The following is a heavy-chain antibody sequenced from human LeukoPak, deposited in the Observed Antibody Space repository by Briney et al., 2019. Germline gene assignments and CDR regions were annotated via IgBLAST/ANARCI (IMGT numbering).Heavy chain of an antibody. CDR1: GGTFISYA. CDR2: IIPIFGTA. CDR3: ARGRPNILTGYYPDY. J-gene: IGHJ4*02. Sequence: SVTVSCKASGGTFISYAISWVRQAPGQGLEWMGGIIPIFGTANYAQKFQGRVTITTDESTSTAYVELSSLRSEDTAVYYCARGRPNILTGYYPDYWGRGTLVTVSS. V-gene: IGHV1-69*05. D-gene: IGHD3-9*01.